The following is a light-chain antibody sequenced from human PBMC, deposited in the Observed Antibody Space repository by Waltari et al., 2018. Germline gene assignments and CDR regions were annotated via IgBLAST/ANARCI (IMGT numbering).Light chain of an antibody. Sequence: QSALTQPPSASGSPGQSVTLSCPGTSRAVGGYNYVPWFQQRPGKAPKVMIYEVSKRPSGVPDRFAGSKSGNTASLIVSGLQAEDEADYYCSSYAGSKFWVFGGGTKLTVL. CDR1: SRAVGGYNY. CDR3: SSYAGSKFWV. V-gene: IGLV2-8*01. CDR2: EVS. J-gene: IGLJ3*02.